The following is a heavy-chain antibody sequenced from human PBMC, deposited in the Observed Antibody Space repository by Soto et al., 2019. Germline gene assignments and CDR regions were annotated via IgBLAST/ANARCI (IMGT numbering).Heavy chain of an antibody. CDR2: MSSDGNT. CDR1: GSSVRNIF. CDR3: ARDHAFGGYDY. V-gene: IGHV3-53*01. J-gene: IGHJ4*02. Sequence: PGGSLRLSCAASGSSVRNIFMSWVRQAPGKGLEWVSTMSSDGNTYYAESVKGRFTISRDSSKNTLWLQMNSLRVDDTAVYYCARDHAFGGYDYRGQGTLVTVSS. D-gene: IGHD5-12*01.